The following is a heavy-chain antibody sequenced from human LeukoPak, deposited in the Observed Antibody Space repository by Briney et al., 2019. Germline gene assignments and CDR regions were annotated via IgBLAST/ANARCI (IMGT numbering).Heavy chain of an antibody. D-gene: IGHD3-10*01. CDR1: GGSISSY. Sequence: SETLSLTCTVSGGSISSYWSWIRQSPGKGLEWIGYIHFTGTTNYNPSLRSRLTISIDTSRNQFSLKLSSATAADTAIYYCVNGGSYLTKWGQGTLVTVSS. J-gene: IGHJ4*02. CDR3: VNGGSYLTK. CDR2: IHFTGTT. V-gene: IGHV4-59*01.